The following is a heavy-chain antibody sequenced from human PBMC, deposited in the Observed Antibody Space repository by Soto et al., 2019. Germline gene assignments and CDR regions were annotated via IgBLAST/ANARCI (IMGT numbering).Heavy chain of an antibody. CDR3: AKDLPAYYYGSGSYSSFDP. Sequence: GGSLRLSCAASGFTFSSYAMSWVRQAPGKGLEWVSAISGSGGSTYYADSVKGRFTISRDNSKNTLYLQMNSLRAEDTAVYYCAKDLPAYYYGSGSYSSFDPWGQGTLVTVSS. J-gene: IGHJ5*02. CDR2: ISGSGGST. D-gene: IGHD3-10*01. V-gene: IGHV3-23*01. CDR1: GFTFSSYA.